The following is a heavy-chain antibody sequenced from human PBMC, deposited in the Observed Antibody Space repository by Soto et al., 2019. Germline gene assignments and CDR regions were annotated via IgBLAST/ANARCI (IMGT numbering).Heavy chain of an antibody. V-gene: IGHV3-30-3*01. Sequence: QVQLEESGGGVVQPGWSLRLSCAGSGFTISSYAMHCVHQAPGKGLEWVAVISYDGSNKYYADSVKGRFTISRDNSKNTLYLQMNSLRAEDTAVYYCARDGLLGYFDYWGQGTLVTVSS. J-gene: IGHJ4*02. CDR2: ISYDGSNK. D-gene: IGHD2-15*01. CDR3: ARDGLLGYFDY. CDR1: GFTISSYA.